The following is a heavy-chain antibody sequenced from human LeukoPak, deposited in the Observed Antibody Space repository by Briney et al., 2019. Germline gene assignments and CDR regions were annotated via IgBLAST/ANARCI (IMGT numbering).Heavy chain of an antibody. CDR2: ISYDGSNK. CDR1: GFTFSSYG. Sequence: GGSLRLSRAASGFTFSSYGMHWVRQAPGKGLEWVAAISYDGSNKYYADSVKGRFTISRDNSKNTLYLQMNSLRAEDTAVYYCAKGSSGWYEDYWGQGTLVTVSS. J-gene: IGHJ4*02. D-gene: IGHD6-19*01. V-gene: IGHV3-30*18. CDR3: AKGSSGWYEDY.